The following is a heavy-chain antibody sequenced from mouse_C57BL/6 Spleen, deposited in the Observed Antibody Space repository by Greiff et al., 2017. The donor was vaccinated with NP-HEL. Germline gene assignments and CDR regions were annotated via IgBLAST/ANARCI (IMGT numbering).Heavy chain of an antibody. D-gene: IGHD2-1*01. Sequence: EVQLQQSGPELVKPGASVKISCKASGYSFTGYYMNWVKQSPEKSLEWIGEINPSTGGTTYNEKFKSKATLTVDKSSSTAYMQLSSLTSEDSAVYYCARGVIGNPFDYWGQGTTLTVSS. CDR3: ARGVIGNPFDY. V-gene: IGHV1-42*01. CDR1: GYSFTGYY. CDR2: INPSTGGT. J-gene: IGHJ2*01.